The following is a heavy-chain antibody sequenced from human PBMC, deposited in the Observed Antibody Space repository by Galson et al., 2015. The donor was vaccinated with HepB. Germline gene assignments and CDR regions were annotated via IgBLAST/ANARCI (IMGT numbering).Heavy chain of an antibody. CDR2: ISGSGGST. J-gene: IGHJ4*02. Sequence: SLRLSCAASGFTFSSYAMSWVRQAPGKGLEWVSAISGSGGSTYYADSVKGRFTISRDNSKNTLYLQMNSLRAEDTAVYYCAKDVTYDSSGRPPPLFDYWGQGTLVTVSS. D-gene: IGHD3-22*01. CDR1: GFTFSSYA. V-gene: IGHV3-23*01. CDR3: AKDVTYDSSGRPPPLFDY.